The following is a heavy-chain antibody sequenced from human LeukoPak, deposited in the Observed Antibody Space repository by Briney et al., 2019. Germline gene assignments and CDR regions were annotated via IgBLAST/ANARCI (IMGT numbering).Heavy chain of an antibody. D-gene: IGHD2-15*01. CDR3: ANDRRILYYFDY. J-gene: IGHJ4*02. CDR1: GFXFSSYG. V-gene: IGHV3-30*18. Sequence: GGSLRLSCAASGFXFSSYGIHWVRQAPGKGLEWVAVISYDGSNKYYADSVKGRFTISRDNSKNTLYLQMNSLRAEDTAVYYCANDRRILYYFDYWGQGTLVTVSS. CDR2: ISYDGSNK.